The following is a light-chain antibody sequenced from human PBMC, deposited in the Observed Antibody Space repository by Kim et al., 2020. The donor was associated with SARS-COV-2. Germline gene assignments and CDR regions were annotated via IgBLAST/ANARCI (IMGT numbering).Light chain of an antibody. CDR1: QSLLYSNAYNY. CDR2: LGS. Sequence: DIVMTQSPLSLPVTPGEPATISCRSSQSLLYSNAYNYLDWYLQKPGQSPHLLIYLGSHRASGVPDRFSGSGSGTDFTLKISRVEAEDVGVYYCMQALQTSVTFGQGTRLEIK. CDR3: MQALQTSVT. V-gene: IGKV2-28*01. J-gene: IGKJ5*01.